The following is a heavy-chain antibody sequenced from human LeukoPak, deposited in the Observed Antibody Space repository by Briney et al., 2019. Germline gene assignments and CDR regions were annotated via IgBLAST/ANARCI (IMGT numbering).Heavy chain of an antibody. Sequence: ASVKVSCKTSGYTFTAYYLNWVRQAPGQGLEWMGWINPSSGGTNSAENLQGRVTMTRDTSINTVYMELTRLTSDDTAVYYCARGSRQASFVDGMDVWGQGTTVTVSS. CDR2: INPSSGGT. CDR1: GYTFTAYY. J-gene: IGHJ6*01. V-gene: IGHV1-2*02. CDR3: ARGSRQASFVDGMDV.